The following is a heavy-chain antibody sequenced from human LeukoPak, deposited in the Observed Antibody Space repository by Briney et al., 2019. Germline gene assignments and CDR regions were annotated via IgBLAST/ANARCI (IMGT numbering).Heavy chain of an antibody. CDR3: ARDVGYDFWSGYSGSFDI. J-gene: IGHJ3*02. CDR1: VYTFTSYG. V-gene: IGHV1-18*01. D-gene: IGHD3-3*01. Sequence: GASVTVSCKASVYTFTSYGICWVRQAPGQGLEWMGWISGFNGNTHYAQKLQGRVTMTTDTSTNTAYMELRSLRSDDTAVYYCARDVGYDFWSGYSGSFDIWGQGTMITISS. CDR2: ISGFNGNT.